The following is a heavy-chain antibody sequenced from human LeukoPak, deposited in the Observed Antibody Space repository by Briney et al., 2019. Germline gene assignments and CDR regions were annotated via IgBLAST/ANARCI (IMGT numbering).Heavy chain of an antibody. CDR3: ARDEYDFWSGPADTYYYYYMDV. V-gene: IGHV4-4*07. Sequence: PSETLSLTCTVSGGSISSYYWSWIRQPAGKGLEWIGRIYTSGSTNYNPSLKSRVTMSVDTSKNQLSLKLSSVTAADTAVYYCARDEYDFWSGPADTYYYYYMDVWGKGTTVTVSS. CDR2: IYTSGST. D-gene: IGHD3-3*01. CDR1: GGSISSYY. J-gene: IGHJ6*03.